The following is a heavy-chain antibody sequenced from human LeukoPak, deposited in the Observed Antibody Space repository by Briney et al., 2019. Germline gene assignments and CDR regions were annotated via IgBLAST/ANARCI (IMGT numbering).Heavy chain of an antibody. J-gene: IGHJ4*02. CDR1: GFTFSSYA. CDR2: ISGSGGST. Sequence: PGGSLRLSCAASGFTFSSYAMSWGRHAPGEGLEWVSAISGSGGSTYYADSVKGRFTISRDNSKNTLYLQMNSLRAEDTAVYYYAKFDRSSWRDGYWGQGTLVTVSS. CDR3: AKFDRSSWRDGY. V-gene: IGHV3-23*01. D-gene: IGHD6-13*01.